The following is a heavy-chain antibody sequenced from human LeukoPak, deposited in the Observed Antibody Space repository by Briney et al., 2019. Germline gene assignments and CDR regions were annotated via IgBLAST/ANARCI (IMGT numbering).Heavy chain of an antibody. CDR1: GGSISSSNW. CDR2: IYHSGST. V-gene: IGHV4-4*02. CDR3: ARRWYDFWSGYYHWYFDL. Sequence: PSETLSLTCTVSGGSISSSNWWSWVRQPPGKGLEWIGEIYHSGSTNYNPSLKSRVTISVDTSKNQFSLKLSSVTAADTAVYYCARRWYDFWSGYYHWYFDLWGRGTLVTVSS. D-gene: IGHD3-3*01. J-gene: IGHJ2*01.